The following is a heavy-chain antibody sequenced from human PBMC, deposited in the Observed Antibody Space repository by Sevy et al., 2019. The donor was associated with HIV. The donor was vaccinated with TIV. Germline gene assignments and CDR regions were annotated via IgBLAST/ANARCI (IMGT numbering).Heavy chain of an antibody. D-gene: IGHD3-3*01. J-gene: IGHJ5*02. Sequence: SETRSLTCTVSGGSISSSSYYWGWIRQPPGKGLEWIGSIYYSGSTYYNPSLKSRVTISVDTSKNQVSLKLSSVTAADTAVYYCPVITIFGVVTDNWFDPWGQGTRVTVSS. CDR1: GGSISSSSYY. CDR2: IYYSGST. CDR3: PVITIFGVVTDNWFDP. V-gene: IGHV4-39*01.